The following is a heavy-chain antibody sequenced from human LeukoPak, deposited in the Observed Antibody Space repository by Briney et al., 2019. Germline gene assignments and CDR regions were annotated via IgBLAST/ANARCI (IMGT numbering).Heavy chain of an antibody. V-gene: IGHV1-2*02. D-gene: IGHD3-9*01. Sequence: ASVKVSCKASGYTFTGYYMHWVRQAPGQGLEWMGWINPNSGGTNYAQKFQGRVTMTRDTSISTAYMELSRLRSDDTAVYYCASEPPFYDILTGYSPDPWGQGTLVTVSS. J-gene: IGHJ5*02. CDR2: INPNSGGT. CDR1: GYTFTGYY. CDR3: ASEPPFYDILTGYSPDP.